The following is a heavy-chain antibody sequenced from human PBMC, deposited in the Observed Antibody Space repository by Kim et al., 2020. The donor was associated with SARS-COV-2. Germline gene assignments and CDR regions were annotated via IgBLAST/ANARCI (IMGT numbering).Heavy chain of an antibody. Sequence: KGRFTISRDDSKNTQYLQMNSLKTEDTAVYYCTQGNHYYDSSAYVNDAFDIWGQGTMVTVSS. V-gene: IGHV3-15*01. J-gene: IGHJ3*02. CDR3: TQGNHYYDSSAYVNDAFDI. D-gene: IGHD3-22*01.